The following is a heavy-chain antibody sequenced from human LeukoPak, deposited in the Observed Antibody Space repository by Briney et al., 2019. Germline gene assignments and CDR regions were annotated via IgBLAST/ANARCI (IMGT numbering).Heavy chain of an antibody. D-gene: IGHD3-22*01. CDR3: ARSLFDYYDSSGYYL. V-gene: IGHV4-59*12. CDR1: GVSISSYY. J-gene: IGHJ5*02. CDR2: IYYSGST. Sequence: SETLSLTCTVSGVSISSYYWSWIRQPAGKGLEWIGYIYYSGSTNYNPSLKSRVTISVDTSKNQFSLKLSSVTAADTAVYYCARSLFDYYDSSGYYLWGQGTLVTVSS.